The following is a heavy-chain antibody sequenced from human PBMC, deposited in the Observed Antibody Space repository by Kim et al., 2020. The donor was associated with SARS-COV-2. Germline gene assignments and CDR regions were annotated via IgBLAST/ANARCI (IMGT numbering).Heavy chain of an antibody. D-gene: IGHD3-10*01. CDR2: ISGSGGST. CDR1: GFTFSSYA. CDR3: AKDVDGSAPGVPNFDY. J-gene: IGHJ4*02. Sequence: GGSLRLSCAASGFTFSSYAMSWVRQAPGKGLEWVSAISGSGGSTYYADSVKGRFTISRDNSKNTLYLQMNSLRAEDTAVYYCAKDVDGSAPGVPNFDYWGQGTLVTVSS. V-gene: IGHV3-23*01.